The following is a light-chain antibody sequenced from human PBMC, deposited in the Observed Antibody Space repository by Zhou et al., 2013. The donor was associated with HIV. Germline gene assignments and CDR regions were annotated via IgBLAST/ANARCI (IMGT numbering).Light chain of an antibody. J-gene: IGKJ1*01. CDR1: QSINRW. CDR2: KAS. V-gene: IGKV1-5*03. Sequence: DIQMTQSPSTLSASVGDRVTITCRASQSINRWLAWYQQKPGKAPKLLIYKASTLESGVPSRFSGSGSGTEFTLTISSLQPEDFATYYCQQSYSTPWTFGQGTKVEIK. CDR3: QQSYSTPWT.